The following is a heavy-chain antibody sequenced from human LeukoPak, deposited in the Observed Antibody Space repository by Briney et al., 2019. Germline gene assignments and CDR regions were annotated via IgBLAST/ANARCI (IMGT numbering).Heavy chain of an antibody. V-gene: IGHV1-69*04. J-gene: IGHJ3*02. D-gene: IGHD6-13*01. CDR2: IIPILGIA. CDR3: ASSSPSSGIAAARGAFDI. CDR1: GGTFSSYA. Sequence: SVKVSCKASGGTFSSYAISWVRQAPGQGLEWMGRIIPILGIANYAQKFQGRVTITADKSTSTAYMELSSLRSEDTAVYYCASSSPSSGIAAARGAFDIWGQGTMVTVSS.